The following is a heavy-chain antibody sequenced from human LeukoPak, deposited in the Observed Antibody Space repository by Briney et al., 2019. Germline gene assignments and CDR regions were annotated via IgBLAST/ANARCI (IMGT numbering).Heavy chain of an antibody. CDR3: AREGDYYDSSGYYLDY. J-gene: IGHJ4*02. Sequence: PGGSLRLSCAASGFTFSSYSMNWVRQAPGKGLEWVSSISSSSSYTYYADSVKGRFTISRDNAKNSLYLQMNSLRAEDTAVYYCAREGDYYDSSGYYLDYWGQGTLVTVSS. CDR2: ISSSSSYT. CDR1: GFTFSSYS. D-gene: IGHD3-22*01. V-gene: IGHV3-21*01.